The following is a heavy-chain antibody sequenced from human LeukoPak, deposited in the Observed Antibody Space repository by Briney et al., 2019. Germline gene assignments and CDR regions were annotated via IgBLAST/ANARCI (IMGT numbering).Heavy chain of an antibody. D-gene: IGHD4-23*01. J-gene: IGHJ3*02. CDR3: ARGGTVVTTDAFDI. CDR1: GFTFSSYG. V-gene: IGHV3-33*01. Sequence: GGSLRLSCTASGFTFSSYGMHWVRQAPGKGLEWVAVIWSDGSNKYYADSVKGRFTISRDNSKNTLYLQMNSLRAEDTAVYYCARGGTVVTTDAFDIWGQGTMVTVSS. CDR2: IWSDGSNK.